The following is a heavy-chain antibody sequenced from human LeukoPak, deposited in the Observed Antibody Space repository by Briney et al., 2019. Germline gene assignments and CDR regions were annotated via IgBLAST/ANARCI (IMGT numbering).Heavy chain of an antibody. CDR3: AKAIAAPVWYFDL. Sequence: PGGSLRLSCAASGFTFSYYGLHWVRQGPGKGLEWVAVISYDGSNKYYADSVKGRFTISRDNSKNTLYLQMNTLRAEDTAVYYCAKAIAAPVWYFDLWGRGTLVTVSS. J-gene: IGHJ2*01. CDR2: ISYDGSNK. V-gene: IGHV3-30*18. D-gene: IGHD6-13*01. CDR1: GFTFSYYG.